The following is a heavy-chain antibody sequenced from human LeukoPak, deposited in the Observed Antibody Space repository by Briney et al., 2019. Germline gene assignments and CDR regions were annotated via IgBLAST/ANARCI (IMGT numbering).Heavy chain of an antibody. J-gene: IGHJ5*02. D-gene: IGHD2-15*01. V-gene: IGHV3-74*01. Sequence: PGGSLRLSCAASGFTFSTYWMHWVRQAPGEGLVWVSRISGDGSATIYADSVKGRFTISRDNAENTIYLQMNSLTVEDTAVYYCTRRVSATRWFDPWGQGTLVTVSS. CDR1: GFTFSTYW. CDR2: ISGDGSAT. CDR3: TRRVSATRWFDP.